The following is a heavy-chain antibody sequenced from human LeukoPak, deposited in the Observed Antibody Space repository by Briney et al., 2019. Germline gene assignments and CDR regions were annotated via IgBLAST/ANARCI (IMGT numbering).Heavy chain of an antibody. J-gene: IGHJ4*02. CDR1: GYTFTKCY. D-gene: IGHD3-10*01. V-gene: IGHV1-46*01. CDR3: VSGYGSAAGNSDY. CDR2: INPSGGRT. Sequence: ASVKVSLKSSGYTFTKCYLHSVRQPPGQGLEWVGTINPSGGRTRYAQKFQGRITMTRDTSTSTVYMELRSLRSEETAVYFCVSGYGSAAGNSDYWGQGTLVTVSS.